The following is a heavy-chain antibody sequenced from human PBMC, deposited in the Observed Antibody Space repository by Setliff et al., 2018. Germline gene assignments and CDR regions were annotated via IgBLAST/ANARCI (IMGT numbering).Heavy chain of an antibody. D-gene: IGHD3-22*01. CDR1: GYTFTRNG. Sequence: ASVKVSCKASGYTFTRNGINWVRQAPGQGLEWMGWFSVYNGNTHYAQKFQGRVTMTTDTSTTTAYMDLRSLRSDDTAVYYCASSVDYYDRSGYPYAMDVWGQGTTVTVSS. J-gene: IGHJ6*02. CDR3: ASSVDYYDRSGYPYAMDV. CDR2: FSVYNGNT. V-gene: IGHV1-18*01.